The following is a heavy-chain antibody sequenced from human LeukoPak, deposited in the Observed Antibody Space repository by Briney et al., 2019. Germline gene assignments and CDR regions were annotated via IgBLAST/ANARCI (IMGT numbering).Heavy chain of an antibody. CDR1: GGSFSGYY. D-gene: IGHD1-14*01. J-gene: IGHJ4*02. CDR2: INHSGST. CDR3: VREKYRRLVYFDY. V-gene: IGHV4-34*01. Sequence: SETLSLTCAVYGGSFSGYYWSWIRQPPGKGLEWIGEINHSGSTNYNPSLKSRVTISVDTSKNQFSLKLSSVTAADTAVYYCVREKYRRLVYFDYWGQGTLVTVSS.